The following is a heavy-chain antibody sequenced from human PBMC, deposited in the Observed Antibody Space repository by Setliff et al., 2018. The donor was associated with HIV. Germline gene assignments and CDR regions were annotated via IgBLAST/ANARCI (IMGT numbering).Heavy chain of an antibody. D-gene: IGHD6-6*01. CDR3: TRDPTGGAARFDY. V-gene: IGHV4-39*07. J-gene: IGHJ4*02. CDR2: IYYSGST. CDR1: GGSISSSNYF. Sequence: SETLSLTCTVSGGSISSSNYFGGWIRQPPGKGLEWIASIYYSGSTYYNPSLKSRVTISVDTSKNQFSLRLSSVTAADTAVYYCTRDPTGGAARFDYWGQGTLVTVSS.